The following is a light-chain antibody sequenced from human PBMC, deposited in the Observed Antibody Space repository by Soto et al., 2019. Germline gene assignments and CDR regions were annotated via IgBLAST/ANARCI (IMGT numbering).Light chain of an antibody. V-gene: IGKV3-15*01. CDR2: GAS. Sequence: EVVMTQSPSTLSVSLGERATLSCRASQSVNSKLAWYQQKPGQAPRLLIYGASTRATGIPARFSGSGSGTELTLTISSLQSGDFAIYYCQQYNNWPPITFGQGTRLEIK. CDR3: QQYNNWPPIT. J-gene: IGKJ5*01. CDR1: QSVNSK.